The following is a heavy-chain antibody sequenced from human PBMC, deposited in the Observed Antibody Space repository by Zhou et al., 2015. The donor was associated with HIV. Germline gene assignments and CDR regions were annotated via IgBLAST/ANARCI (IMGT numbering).Heavy chain of an antibody. CDR3: AGHFLSDTRIRSRPWT. Sequence: QVQLVQSGAEVKKPGSSVKVSCKASGGTSSNYAISWVRQAPGHGLEWVGRNIPNFGVSNYAQKFQGRVTITADKSTGTAYMELSSLRSDDTAVYYCAGHFLSDTRIRSRPWTWAQGTLVTVSS. CDR1: GGTSSNYA. CDR2: NIPNFGVS. J-gene: IGHJ4*02. V-gene: IGHV1-69*09. D-gene: IGHD1-1*01.